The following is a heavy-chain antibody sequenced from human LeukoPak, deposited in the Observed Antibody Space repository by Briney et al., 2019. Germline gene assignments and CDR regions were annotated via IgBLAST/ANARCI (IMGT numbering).Heavy chain of an antibody. Sequence: PSGTLSLTCTFSGGSINSGGYYWNWIRQPPGKGLEWIGYIYHSGSTYYNPSLKSRVTISVDTSKNQFSLKLSSVTAADTAVYYCARGGSYHLPGDYWGQGTLVTVSS. D-gene: IGHD1-26*01. CDR1: GGSINSGGYY. J-gene: IGHJ4*02. CDR3: ARGGSYHLPGDY. CDR2: IYHSGST. V-gene: IGHV4-30-2*01.